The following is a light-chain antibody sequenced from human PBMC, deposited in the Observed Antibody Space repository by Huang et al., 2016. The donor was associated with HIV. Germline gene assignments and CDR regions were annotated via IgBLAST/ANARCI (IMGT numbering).Light chain of an antibody. Sequence: DIQMTQSPSSLSASVGDRVTIACRASQSIRKVLNWYQQKPGDAPKLMMHSASSLQSGVPARFSGSGSGTDFTLTITSLQAEDFATYYCQQTNNIPRTFGQGTKVVIK. CDR2: SAS. CDR1: QSIRKV. V-gene: IGKV1-39*01. J-gene: IGKJ1*01. CDR3: QQTNNIPRT.